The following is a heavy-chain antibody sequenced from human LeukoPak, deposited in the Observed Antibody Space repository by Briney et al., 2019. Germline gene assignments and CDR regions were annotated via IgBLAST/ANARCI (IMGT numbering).Heavy chain of an antibody. J-gene: IGHJ4*02. V-gene: IGHV3-74*01. D-gene: IGHD5-18*01. CDR2: ISSGESST. CDR3: ARDSGYSLFDY. Sequence: PGGSLRLSCAASGFTFSTYWMHWVRQAPGKGLVWVSRISSGESSTNYVDSVKGRFTISRDNAKNTLYLQMNSLRAEDTAVYYCARDSGYSLFDYWGQGSLVTVSS. CDR1: GFTFSTYW.